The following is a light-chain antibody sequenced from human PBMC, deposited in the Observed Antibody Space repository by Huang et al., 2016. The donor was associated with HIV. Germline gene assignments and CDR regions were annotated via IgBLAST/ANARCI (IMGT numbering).Light chain of an antibody. CDR3: QQYNNWPFT. J-gene: IGKJ3*01. CDR2: GAS. CDR1: QSISSK. Sequence: ERVMTQSPVTLSVSPGERATFTCRASQSISSKLAWYQQKPGQAPRLLIYGASTRATGIPARFSGSGSGTEFTINISSLQSEDFAVYYCQQYNNWPFTFGPGTRVDIK. V-gene: IGKV3-15*01.